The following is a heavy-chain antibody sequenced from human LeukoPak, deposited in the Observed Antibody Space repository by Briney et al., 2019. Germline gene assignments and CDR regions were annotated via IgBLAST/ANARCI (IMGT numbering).Heavy chain of an antibody. V-gene: IGHV5-51*01. CDR3: ARGSGTYHDDYYYGMDV. D-gene: IGHD3-10*01. J-gene: IGHJ6*02. Sequence: GESLKISCKGSGYSFSTYWIGWVRQMPGEGLEWMGIIYPADSDTRYSPSFQGQVTISADKSISTAYLQWRSLKASDTAMCYCARGSGTYHDDYYYGMDVWGQGTTVTVSS. CDR2: IYPADSDT. CDR1: GYSFSTYW.